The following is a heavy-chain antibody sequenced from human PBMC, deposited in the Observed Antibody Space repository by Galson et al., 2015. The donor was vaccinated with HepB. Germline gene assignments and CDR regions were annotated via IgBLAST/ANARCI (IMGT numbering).Heavy chain of an antibody. CDR3: ARGCNSAVCYDID. D-gene: IGHD2-2*01. V-gene: IGHV3-74*01. J-gene: IGHJ4*02. Sequence: SLRLSCAVSGFTFSTHWMHWVRQAPGKGLVWVSYINTDGSSTNYADFVKGRFTISRDNAKNTLYLQMNSLRAEDTAVYFCARGCNSAVCYDIDWGQGTLVTVSS. CDR1: GFTFSTHW. CDR2: INTDGSST.